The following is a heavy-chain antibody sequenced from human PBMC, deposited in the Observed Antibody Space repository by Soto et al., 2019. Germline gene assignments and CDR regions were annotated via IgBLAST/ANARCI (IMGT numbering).Heavy chain of an antibody. V-gene: IGHV1-69*12. J-gene: IGHJ3*02. Sequence: QVQLVQSGAEVKKPGSSVKVSCKASGGTFRRYAISWVRQAPGQGLEWMGGIIPIFGTANYAQKFQGRVTITADESTSTAYIEVSSLRSEDTAVYYCARDQVDTAMVGDAFDIWGQGTMVTVSS. D-gene: IGHD5-18*01. CDR1: GGTFRRYA. CDR2: IIPIFGTA. CDR3: ARDQVDTAMVGDAFDI.